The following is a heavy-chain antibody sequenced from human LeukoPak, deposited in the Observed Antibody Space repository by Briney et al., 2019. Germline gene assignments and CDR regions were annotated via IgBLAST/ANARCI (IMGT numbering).Heavy chain of an antibody. V-gene: IGHV4-59*01. CDR1: GDSFSSNY. D-gene: IGHD5/OR15-5a*01. CDR3: ARGFLRFDY. CDR2: IYYSGST. J-gene: IGHJ4*02. Sequence: SETLSLTCTVSGDSFSSNYWSWIRQPPGKGLEWIGYIYYSGSTNYNPSLKTRVTISLDTSTTQFSLKLSSVTAADTAAYYCARGFLRFDYWGQGTLVTVSS.